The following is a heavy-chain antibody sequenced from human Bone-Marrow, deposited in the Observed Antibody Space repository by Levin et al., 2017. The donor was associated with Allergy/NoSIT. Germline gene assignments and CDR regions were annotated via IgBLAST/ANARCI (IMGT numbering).Heavy chain of an antibody. Sequence: GSLRLSCAASGFIFSSYGMHWVRQAPGKGLEWVAVIWYDGSEKYHADSVKGRFTVSRDQSKNTLYLQMNSLRVEDTAVYYCARGRRGTDTADYFDYWGQGTLVTVSS. D-gene: IGHD1-7*01. V-gene: IGHV3-33*08. CDR2: IWYDGSEK. J-gene: IGHJ4*02. CDR1: GFIFSSYG. CDR3: ARGRRGTDTADYFDY.